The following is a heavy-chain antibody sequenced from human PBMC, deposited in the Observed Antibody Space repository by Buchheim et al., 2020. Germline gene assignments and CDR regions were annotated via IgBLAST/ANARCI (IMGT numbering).Heavy chain of an antibody. J-gene: IGHJ4*02. V-gene: IGHV3-23*01. Sequence: EVQLLESGGDLVQPGGSLRLSCAASGFTFSSYAMSWVRQAPGKGLEWVSVISGSGDSTYYADSVKGRFTISRDNSKNTLYLKMNSLRADDTAVYYCAKLWSGSYSALDYWGQGTL. CDR2: ISGSGDST. CDR3: AKLWSGSYSALDY. D-gene: IGHD1-26*01. CDR1: GFTFSSYA.